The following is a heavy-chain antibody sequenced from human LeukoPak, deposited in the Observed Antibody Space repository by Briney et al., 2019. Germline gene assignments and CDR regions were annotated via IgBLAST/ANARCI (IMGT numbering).Heavy chain of an antibody. J-gene: IGHJ5*02. Sequence: PSETLSLTCTVSGGSISSSSYYWGWIRQPPGKGLEWIGSIYYSGSTYYNPSLKSRVTISVDTSKNQFSLKLSSVTAADTAVYYCARRRSGWNKRSWFDPWGQGTLVTVSS. D-gene: IGHD1/OR15-1a*01. CDR2: IYYSGST. CDR1: GGSISSSSYY. V-gene: IGHV4-39*07. CDR3: ARRRSGWNKRSWFDP.